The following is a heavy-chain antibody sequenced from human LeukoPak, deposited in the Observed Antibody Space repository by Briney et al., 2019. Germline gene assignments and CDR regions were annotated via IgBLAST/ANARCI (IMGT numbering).Heavy chain of an antibody. CDR2: ISYDGSNK. CDR1: GFTFSSYA. Sequence: PGGSLRLSCAASGFTFSSYAMHWVRQAPGKGLEWVAVISYDGSNKYYADSVKGRFTISRDNSKNTLYLQMNSLRAEDTAVYYCAKSIFKDYYGSGSFKAADYWGQGTLVTVSS. D-gene: IGHD3-10*01. CDR3: AKSIFKDYYGSGSFKAADY. V-gene: IGHV3-30-3*01. J-gene: IGHJ4*02.